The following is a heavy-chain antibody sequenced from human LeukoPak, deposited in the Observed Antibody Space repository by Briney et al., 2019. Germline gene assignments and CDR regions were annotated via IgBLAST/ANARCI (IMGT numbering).Heavy chain of an antibody. CDR3: ASGVVGASLPYYFDY. Sequence: GGSLRLSCAASGFTFSDYYMSWIRQAPGKRLEWVSSISSSGSTIFHADSVKGRFTISRDNAKNSLYLQMNSLRAEDTAVYYCASGVVGASLPYYFDYWGQGTLVTVSS. J-gene: IGHJ4*02. V-gene: IGHV3-11*01. CDR1: GFTFSDYY. D-gene: IGHD1-26*01. CDR2: ISSSGSTI.